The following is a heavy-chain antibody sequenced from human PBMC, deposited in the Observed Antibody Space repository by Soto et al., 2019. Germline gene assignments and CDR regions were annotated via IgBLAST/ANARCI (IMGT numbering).Heavy chain of an antibody. CDR3: ASIAARPYYYYGMDV. J-gene: IGHJ6*02. D-gene: IGHD6-6*01. CDR1: GGTFNTYV. V-gene: IGHV1-69*06. Sequence: SVKVSCKASGGTFNTYVITWVRQAPGQGLEWMGGIIPIFGTANYAQKFQGRVTITADKSTSTAYMELNSLRSEDTAVYYCASIAARPYYYYGMDVWGQGTTVTVSS. CDR2: IIPIFGTA.